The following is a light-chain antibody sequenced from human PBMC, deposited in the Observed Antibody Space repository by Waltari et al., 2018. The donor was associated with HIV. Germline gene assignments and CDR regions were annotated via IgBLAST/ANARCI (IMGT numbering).Light chain of an antibody. CDR2: DTS. V-gene: IGKV3-20*01. Sequence: DIVFTQSPCTLSLSPGEIATLSCRASQSVSDPYLAWYQHNPGQAPRLLIYDTSTRATGIPDRFSGTGSGTDFSLTISKLEPEDFAMYYCQQYGGLPWTFGQGTKVEI. J-gene: IGKJ1*01. CDR1: QSVSDPY. CDR3: QQYGGLPWT.